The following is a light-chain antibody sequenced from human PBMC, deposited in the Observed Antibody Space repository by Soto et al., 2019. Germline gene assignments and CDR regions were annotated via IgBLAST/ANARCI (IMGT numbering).Light chain of an antibody. J-gene: IGLJ1*01. CDR1: SSNIGAGYD. V-gene: IGLV1-40*01. CDR3: QSYDSSLGYV. CDR2: GNS. Sequence: QSVLPQPPSVSGAPGQRVTISCPGSSSNIGAGYDVHWYQHLPGTAPKLLIYGNSNRPSGVPDRFSGSKSGTSASLAITGLQAEDEADYYCQSYDSSLGYVFGTGTKVTVL.